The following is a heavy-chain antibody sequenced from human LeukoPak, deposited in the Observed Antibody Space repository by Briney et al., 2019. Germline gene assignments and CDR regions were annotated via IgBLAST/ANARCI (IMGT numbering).Heavy chain of an antibody. D-gene: IGHD4-17*01. CDR2: ISGSGGTT. J-gene: IGHJ5*02. CDR3: AKGSSRGTTMTWLDP. Sequence: PGGSLRLSCTSSGFTFSDYAMNWVRQAPGKGLEWVSVISGSGGTTYYADSVKGRLTISRDNSKNTLYLQANSLRADDTAVYYCAKGSSRGTTMTWLDPWGQGTLVTVSS. V-gene: IGHV3-23*01. CDR1: GFTFSDYA.